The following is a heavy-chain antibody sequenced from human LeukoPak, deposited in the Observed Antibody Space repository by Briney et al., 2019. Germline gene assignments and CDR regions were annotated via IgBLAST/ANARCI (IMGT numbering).Heavy chain of an antibody. CDR1: GYTFTISG. CDR2: LSAYNGNT. CDR3: ARAGSLITMVRGADY. Sequence: ASVKVSSKPSGYTFTISGISWVRQAPGQGLEWMGWLSAYNGNTNYTQKLQGRVTMTTDTSTSTAYMELRSLRSDDTAVYYCARAGSLITMVRGADYWGQGTLVTVSS. V-gene: IGHV1-18*01. J-gene: IGHJ4*02. D-gene: IGHD3-10*01.